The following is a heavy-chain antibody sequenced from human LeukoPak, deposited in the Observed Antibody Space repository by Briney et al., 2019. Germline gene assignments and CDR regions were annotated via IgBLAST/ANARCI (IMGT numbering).Heavy chain of an antibody. J-gene: IGHJ4*02. D-gene: IGHD3-22*01. V-gene: IGHV4-39*01. CDR1: GGSISSGSYY. CDR2: IYYSGST. Sequence: SETLSLTCTVSGGSISSGSYYWGWIRQPPGKGLEWIGSIYYSGSTYYNPSLKSRVTISVDTSKNQFSLKLSSVTAADTAVYYCARYYDSSGYLDYWGQGTLVTVSS. CDR3: ARYYDSSGYLDY.